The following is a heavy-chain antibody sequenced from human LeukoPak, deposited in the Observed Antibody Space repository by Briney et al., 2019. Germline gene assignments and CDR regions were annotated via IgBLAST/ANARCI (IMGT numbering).Heavy chain of an antibody. CDR2: IYYSGST. CDR1: GGSISSSSYY. D-gene: IGHD3-22*01. J-gene: IGHJ6*02. CDR3: ARDSGLTMIALPSYYYGMDV. Sequence: SETLSLTCTVSGGSISSSSYYWGWIRQPPGKGLEWIGSIYYSGSTYYNPSLKSRVTISVDTSKNQFSLKLSSVTAADTAVYYCARDSGLTMIALPSYYYGMDVWGQGTTVTVSS. V-gene: IGHV4-39*07.